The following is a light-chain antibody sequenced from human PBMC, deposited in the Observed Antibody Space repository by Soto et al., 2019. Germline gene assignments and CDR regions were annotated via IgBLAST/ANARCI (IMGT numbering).Light chain of an antibody. Sequence: IVLTNSPGTRSFSPPDRATRSCIASQSISSSKLAWYQQNPGQAPRLLMYGASNRATGIPARFSGSGSGAEFTLTISSLQSEDFAVYYCQQYDYWPRTFGQGTKVDFK. V-gene: IGKV3-15*01. CDR3: QQYDYWPRT. J-gene: IGKJ1*01. CDR2: GAS. CDR1: QSISSS.